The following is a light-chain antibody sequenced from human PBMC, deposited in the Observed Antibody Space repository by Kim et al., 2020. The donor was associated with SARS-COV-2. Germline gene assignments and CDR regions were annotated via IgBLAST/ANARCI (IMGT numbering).Light chain of an antibody. CDR1: SSNVGRHF. CDR3: ATWDVTLNGWV. Sequence: QSVLTQPPSTSGTPGQRVTISCSGSSSNVGRHFVNGYQQLPGTAPKVFIYNDNQRPSGVPDRFSGSRSGTSASLAISGLQSEDEADYYCATWDVTLNGWVFGGGTQLTVL. CDR2: NDN. V-gene: IGLV1-44*01. J-gene: IGLJ3*02.